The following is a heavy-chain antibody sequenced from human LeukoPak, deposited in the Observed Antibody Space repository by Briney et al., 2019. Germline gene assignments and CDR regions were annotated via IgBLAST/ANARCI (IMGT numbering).Heavy chain of an antibody. CDR3: ARESSPSSGYYYLER. V-gene: IGHV3-53*01. CDR2: IYSGGST. D-gene: IGHD3-22*01. J-gene: IGHJ5*02. Sequence: PGGSLRLSCAASGFTVSSNYMSWVRQAPGKGLEWVSVIYSGGSTYYADSVKGRFTISRDNSKNTLYLQMNSLRAEDTAVYYCARESSPSSGYYYLERWGQGTRVTVSS. CDR1: GFTVSSNY.